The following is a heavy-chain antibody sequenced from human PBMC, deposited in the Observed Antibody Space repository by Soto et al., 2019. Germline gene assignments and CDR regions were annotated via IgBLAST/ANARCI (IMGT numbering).Heavy chain of an antibody. V-gene: IGHV6-1*01. CDR2: AYYRSQWYY. CDR3: MRRIAVAPNYFFDY. J-gene: IGHJ4*02. D-gene: IGHD6-19*01. Sequence: PSQTLSLTCAISGDSVSSNSAAWNWIRQSPSRGLEWLGRAYYRSQWYYDSAVSVRSRITVIPDTSKNQFSLRLSSVTAADTAVYYCMRRIAVAPNYFFDYWGQGILVTVSS. CDR1: GDSVSSNSAA.